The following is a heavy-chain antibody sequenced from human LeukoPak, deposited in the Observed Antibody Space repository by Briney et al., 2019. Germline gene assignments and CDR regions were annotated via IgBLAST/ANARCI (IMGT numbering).Heavy chain of an antibody. CDR1: GYTFTSYG. Sequence: GASVKVSCKASGYTFTSYGISWVRQAPGQGLVWMGWISAYNGNTNYAQKLQGRVTMTTDTSTSTAYMELRSLRSDDTAVYYCARQTYYDFWSGYYEFDYWGQGTLVTVSS. D-gene: IGHD3-3*01. V-gene: IGHV1-18*01. CDR3: ARQTYYDFWSGYYEFDY. CDR2: ISAYNGNT. J-gene: IGHJ4*02.